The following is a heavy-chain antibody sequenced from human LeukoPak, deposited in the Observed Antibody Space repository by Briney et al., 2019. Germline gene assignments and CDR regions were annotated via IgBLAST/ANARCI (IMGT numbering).Heavy chain of an antibody. CDR2: IYHSGST. Sequence: SETLSLTCAVSGGSISSGGYSWSWTRQPPGKGLEWIGYIYHSGSTYYNPSLKSRVTISVDRSKNQFSLKLSSVTAADTAVYYCAREPCSSTSCAEAAWGQGTLVTVSS. J-gene: IGHJ5*02. D-gene: IGHD2-2*01. CDR3: AREPCSSTSCAEAA. V-gene: IGHV4-30-2*01. CDR1: GGSISSGGYS.